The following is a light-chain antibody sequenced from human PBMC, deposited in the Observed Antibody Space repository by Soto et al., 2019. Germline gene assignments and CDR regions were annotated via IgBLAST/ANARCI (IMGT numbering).Light chain of an antibody. CDR2: DNN. V-gene: IGLV1-51*01. J-gene: IGLJ2*01. CDR1: NSSIGNNC. Sequence: QSVLTQPPSVSATPGQTVTISCSGSNSSIGNNCVSWYQQLPGTAPKLLIYDNNKRPSEIPDRFSGSKSGTSVSLAITGLRGEDEADYHCQSYDSSLTNAVFGGGTKLTVL. CDR3: QSYDSSLTNAV.